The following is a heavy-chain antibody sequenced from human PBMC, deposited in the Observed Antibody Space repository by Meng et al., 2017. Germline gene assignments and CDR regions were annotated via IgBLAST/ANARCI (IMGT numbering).Heavy chain of an antibody. J-gene: IGHJ2*01. CDR2: IGTAGDT. Sequence: EVQCVWSGGCLVMPGGSLTLSCAASGFTFSSYDMHWVRQATGKVLEWVSAIGTAGDTYYPGSVKGRFTISRENAKNSLYLQMNSLRAGDTAVYYCARVGGDYDWYFDLWGRGTLVTVSS. D-gene: IGHD4-17*01. CDR3: ARVGGDYDWYFDL. V-gene: IGHV3-13*01. CDR1: GFTFSSYD.